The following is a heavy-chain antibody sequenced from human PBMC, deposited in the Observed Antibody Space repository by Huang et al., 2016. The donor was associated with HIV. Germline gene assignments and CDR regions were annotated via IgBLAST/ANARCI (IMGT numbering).Heavy chain of an antibody. Sequence: EVQLVESGGGLVRPGGSLRLSCAGSGFTFSSFWMTWVRQAPGKGLEWGANIKHDGTEKYYVDSVKGRFTISRDNAKMSLFLQMNSLRVEDTALYYCARGDYDFWSAYDLWGQGTLVTVSS. D-gene: IGHD3-3*01. J-gene: IGHJ5*02. CDR1: GFTFSSFW. CDR2: IKHDGTEK. CDR3: ARGDYDFWSAYDL. V-gene: IGHV3-7*01.